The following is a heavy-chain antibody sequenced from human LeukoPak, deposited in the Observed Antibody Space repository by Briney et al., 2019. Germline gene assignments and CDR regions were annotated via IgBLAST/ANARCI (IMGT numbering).Heavy chain of an antibody. J-gene: IGHJ4*02. CDR2: ISGSGGTT. D-gene: IGHD3-3*01. V-gene: IGHV3-23*01. CDR1: GFTFSKYG. Sequence: SGGSLRLSCAASGFTFSKYGMSWVRQAPGKGLEWVSVISGSGGTTYYADSVKGRISISRDNSNNTLYLQMHSLRAEDTAVYYCAKDTLADVFLIGYGFDYWGQGTLVTVSS. CDR3: AKDTLADVFLIGYGFDY.